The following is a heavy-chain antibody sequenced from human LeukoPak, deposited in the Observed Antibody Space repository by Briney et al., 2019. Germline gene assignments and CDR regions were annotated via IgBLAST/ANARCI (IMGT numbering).Heavy chain of an antibody. V-gene: IGHV3-23*01. CDR2: ISGSGDST. Sequence: GGSLRLSCAASGFTFSSYAMSWVCQAPGKGLDWVSAISGSGDSTYYADSVKGRFTISRDNSKNTLYLQMNRLRAEDTAIYYCAKDSRSSGWYNWFDPWGQGTLVTVSS. J-gene: IGHJ5*02. D-gene: IGHD6-19*01. CDR1: GFTFSSYA. CDR3: AKDSRSSGWYNWFDP.